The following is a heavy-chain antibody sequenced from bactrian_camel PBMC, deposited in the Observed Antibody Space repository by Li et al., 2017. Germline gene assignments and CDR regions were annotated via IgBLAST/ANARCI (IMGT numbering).Heavy chain of an antibody. D-gene: IGHD2*01. V-gene: IGHV3S63*01. Sequence: HVQLVESGGGSVQAGGSLTLSCAASDTYRRMGWFRQAPGKDREGVACVGSDGSTGYGDSVKGRFTISQDNAKDTVYLQMDNLKPDDTAMYYCTADGVWAHSGGYCYPTHPFGYWGQGTQVTVS. CDR1: DTYRR. J-gene: IGHJ6*01. CDR3: TADGVWAHSGGYCYPTHPFGY. CDR2: VGSDGST.